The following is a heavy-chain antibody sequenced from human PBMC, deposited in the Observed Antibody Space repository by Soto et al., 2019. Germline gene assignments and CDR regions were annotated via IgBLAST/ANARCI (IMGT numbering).Heavy chain of an antibody. CDR3: AKCLDYYDSSGYYPLNYFDY. Sequence: GGSLRLSCAASGLTFSTYGMSWVRQAPGKGLEWVSIISGSGGSTYYADSVEGRFTISGDNSKNTLYLQMNSLRVEDTAIYYCAKCLDYYDSSGYYPLNYFDYWGQGTLVTVSS. CDR2: ISGSGGST. CDR1: GLTFSTYG. J-gene: IGHJ4*02. D-gene: IGHD3-22*01. V-gene: IGHV3-23*01.